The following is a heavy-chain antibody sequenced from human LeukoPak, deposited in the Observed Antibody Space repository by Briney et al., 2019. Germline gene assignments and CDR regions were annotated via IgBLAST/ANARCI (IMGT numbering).Heavy chain of an antibody. CDR1: GYTFTSYA. V-gene: IGHV1-18*01. CDR3: ARDFRSSSWYLRTLYYFDY. D-gene: IGHD6-13*01. Sequence: ASVKVSCKASGYTFTSYAISWVRQAPGQGLEWRGWIISYIGNTNYAQNFQGRVTMTTDTSPSTAYMELRSLRSGDTAVYYCARDFRSSSWYLRTLYYFDYWGQGTLVTVSS. CDR2: IISYIGNT. J-gene: IGHJ4*02.